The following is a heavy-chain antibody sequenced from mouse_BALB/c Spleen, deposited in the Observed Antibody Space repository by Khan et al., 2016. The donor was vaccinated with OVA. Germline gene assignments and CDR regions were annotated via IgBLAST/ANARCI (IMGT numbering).Heavy chain of an antibody. CDR2: ISSDGGYT. J-gene: IGHJ3*01. Sequence: EVELVESGGDLVKPGGSLKLSCAASGFTFSSYSMSWVRQTPDKRLEWVATISSDGGYTYFPDSVKGRFTISRDNAKNTLNLQMSSLKSEDTAVYYCASHLTGSVAYWGQGTLVTVSA. V-gene: IGHV5-6*01. D-gene: IGHD4-1*01. CDR3: ASHLTGSVAY. CDR1: GFTFSSYS.